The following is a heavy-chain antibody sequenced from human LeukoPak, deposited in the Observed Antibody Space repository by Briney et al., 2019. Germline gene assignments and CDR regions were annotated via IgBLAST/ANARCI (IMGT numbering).Heavy chain of an antibody. D-gene: IGHD3-3*01. J-gene: IGHJ2*01. CDR2: IKQDGGEK. CDR1: GFTFSSYW. Sequence: GGSLRLSCAASGFTFSSYWMSWVRQAPGKGLEWVANIKQDGGEKYYVDSVKGRFTISRDNAKNSLYLQMNSLRADDTALYYCAKEISVGSSYQGWYFDLWGRGTLVTVSS. V-gene: IGHV3-7*03. CDR3: AKEISVGSSYQGWYFDL.